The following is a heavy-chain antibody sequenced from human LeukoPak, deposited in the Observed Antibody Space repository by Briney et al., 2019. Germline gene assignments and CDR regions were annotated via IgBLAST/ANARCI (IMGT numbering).Heavy chain of an antibody. V-gene: IGHV4-39*01. CDR2: IYYSGIT. Sequence: SETLSLTCTVSGGSINGYYWGWVRQPPGKGLERIGSIYYSGITYYNPSLKSRITISVDTSNNQFSLKLSSVTAADTAVYYCARPKFNYGTRYFDYWGRGTLVTVSS. J-gene: IGHJ4*02. D-gene: IGHD1-14*01. CDR3: ARPKFNYGTRYFDY. CDR1: GGSINGYY.